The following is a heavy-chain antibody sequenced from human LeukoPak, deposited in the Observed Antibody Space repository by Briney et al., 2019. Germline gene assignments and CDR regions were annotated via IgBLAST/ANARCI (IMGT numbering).Heavy chain of an antibody. Sequence: GGSLRLSCVASGFTFSSYAMNWVRQAQGKGLEWVSVISTSGGSTYYADSVKGRFTISRDNSKNTLYLQMNSLRAEDTAIYYCAKELYCSSTSCAQFDPWGQGTLVTVSS. D-gene: IGHD2-2*01. CDR1: GFTFSSYA. CDR3: AKELYCSSTSCAQFDP. CDR2: ISTSGGST. V-gene: IGHV3-23*01. J-gene: IGHJ5*02.